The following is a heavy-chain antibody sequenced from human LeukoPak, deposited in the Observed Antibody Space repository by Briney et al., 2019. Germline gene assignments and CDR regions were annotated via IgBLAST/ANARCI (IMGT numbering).Heavy chain of an antibody. CDR2: IYSSGST. D-gene: IGHD1-26*01. CDR1: GASVSGSNHY. V-gene: IGHV4-39*01. Sequence: SETLSLTCAVSGASVSGSNHYWGWIRQPPGKGLEWIGNIYSSGSTYYNASLQSRVTISIDTSKNQFSLRLNSVTAADTAMYYCAKSGGYGLIDYWGQGTRVTVS. CDR3: AKSGGYGLIDY. J-gene: IGHJ4*02.